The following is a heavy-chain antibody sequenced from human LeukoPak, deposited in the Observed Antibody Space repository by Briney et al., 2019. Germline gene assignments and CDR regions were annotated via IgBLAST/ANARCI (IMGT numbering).Heavy chain of an antibody. V-gene: IGHV1-18*01. CDR3: ARAKYDSSGYYWFDP. D-gene: IGHD3-22*01. CDR1: GYTFTTYG. J-gene: IGHJ5*02. CDR2: ISAYNGNT. Sequence: ASAKVSCKASGYTFTTYGISWVRQAPGQGLEWMGWISAYNGNTNYAQKLQGRVTMTTDTSTSTAYMELRSLRSDDTAVYYCARAKYDSSGYYWFDPWGQGTLVTVSS.